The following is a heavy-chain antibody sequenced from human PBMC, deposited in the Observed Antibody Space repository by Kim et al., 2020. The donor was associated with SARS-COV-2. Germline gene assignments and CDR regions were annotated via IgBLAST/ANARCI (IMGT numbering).Heavy chain of an antibody. CDR1: GYSFTSYW. CDR3: ARQEQWGYNAFDI. Sequence: GESLKISCKGSGYSFTSYWISWVRQMLGKGLEWMGRIDPSDSYTNYSPSFQGHVTISADKSISTAYLQWSSLKASDTAMYYCARQEQWGYNAFDIWGQGTMVTVSS. J-gene: IGHJ3*02. CDR2: IDPSDSYT. D-gene: IGHD1-26*01. V-gene: IGHV5-10-1*01.